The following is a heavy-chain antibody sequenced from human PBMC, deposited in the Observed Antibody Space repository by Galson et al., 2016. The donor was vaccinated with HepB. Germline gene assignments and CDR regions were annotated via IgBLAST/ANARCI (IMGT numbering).Heavy chain of an antibody. J-gene: IGHJ6*02. Sequence: PALVKPTQTLTLTCTVSGFSLSKSGMSVNWIRQPPGKALEWLASIDWNDNEYYSTSLKTRVTISKDTSKNQVALTMTNMESVDTGFYYGARSTEEIVPLPGGMGVLDPDTAYHYYYGMDVWGQGITVTVSS. CDR2: IDWNDNE. CDR1: GFSLSKSGMS. CDR3: ARSTEEIVPLPGGMGVLDPDTAYHYYYGMDV. V-gene: IGHV2-70*11. D-gene: IGHD2-15*01.